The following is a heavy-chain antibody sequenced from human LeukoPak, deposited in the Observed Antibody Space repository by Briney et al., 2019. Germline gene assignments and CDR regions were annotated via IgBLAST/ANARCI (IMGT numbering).Heavy chain of an antibody. CDR1: GFTFSSYS. V-gene: IGHV3-21*01. CDR2: ISSSSSYI. Sequence: PGGSLRLSCAASGFTFSSYSMNWVRQAPGKGPEWVSSISSSSSYIYYADSVKGRFTISRDNAKNSLYLQMNSLRAEDTAVYYCARDWASYSSGWYGVISDYWGQGTLVTVSS. J-gene: IGHJ4*02. D-gene: IGHD6-19*01. CDR3: ARDWASYSSGWYGVISDY.